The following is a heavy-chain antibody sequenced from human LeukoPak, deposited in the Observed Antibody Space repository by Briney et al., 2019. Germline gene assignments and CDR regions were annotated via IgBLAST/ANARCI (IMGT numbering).Heavy chain of an antibody. Sequence: SGPTLVKPTQTLTLTCTFSGFSLRTTGVGVGWIRQPPGKALEWLALIYWDDDKRHSPSLRSRLTITKDTSKNQVVLTSTYMDPVDTATYYCARLIEQYGDYRTLDYWGQGTLVTVPS. CDR1: GFSLRTTGVG. CDR3: ARLIEQYGDYRTLDY. D-gene: IGHD4-17*01. CDR2: IYWDDDK. J-gene: IGHJ4*02. V-gene: IGHV2-5*02.